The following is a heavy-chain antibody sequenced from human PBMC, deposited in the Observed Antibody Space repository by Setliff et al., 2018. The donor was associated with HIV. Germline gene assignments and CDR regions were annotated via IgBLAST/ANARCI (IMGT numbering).Heavy chain of an antibody. Sequence: GGSLRLSCAASGFSFSIYAMRWVRQAPGKGLEWVSTVVGSGLSTYYAASVKGRFTISRDNSKRALYLQMNSLRADDTAVYYCAKDDVPRDFDIWGQGTMVTV. CDR1: GFSFSIYA. V-gene: IGHV3-23*01. CDR3: AKDDVPRDFDI. J-gene: IGHJ3*02. CDR2: VVGSGLST.